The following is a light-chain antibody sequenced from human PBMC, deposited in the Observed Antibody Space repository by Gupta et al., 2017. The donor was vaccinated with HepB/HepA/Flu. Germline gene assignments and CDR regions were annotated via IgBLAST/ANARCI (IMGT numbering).Light chain of an antibody. CDR3: QTWGTGMV. J-gene: IGLJ2*01. CDR1: SGHSSYA. CDR2: LNSDGSH. V-gene: IGLV4-69*01. Sequence: QLVLTQSPSASASLGASVKLTCTLSSGHSSYAIAWHQQQPEKGPRYLMKLNSDGSHSKGDGIPDRFSGSSSGAERYLTISSRQSEDEDDYYRQTWGTGMVFGGGTKLTVL.